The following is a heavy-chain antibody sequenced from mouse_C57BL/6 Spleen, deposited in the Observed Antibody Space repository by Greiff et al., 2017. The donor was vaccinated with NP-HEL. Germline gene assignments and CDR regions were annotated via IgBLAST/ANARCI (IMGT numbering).Heavy chain of an antibody. J-gene: IGHJ3*01. CDR2: ISPGSGTI. CDR1: GFTFSDYG. Sequence: EVKLVESGGGLVKPGGSLKLSCAASGFTFSDYGMHWVRQAPEKGLEWVAFISPGSGTIYYADKVKGRFTIARDNAKNPLFLQITSLRSEDTAVYDVARGYYDCDWGFAYWGQGTLVTVSS. D-gene: IGHD2-4*01. V-gene: IGHV5-17*01. CDR3: ARGYYDCDWGFAY.